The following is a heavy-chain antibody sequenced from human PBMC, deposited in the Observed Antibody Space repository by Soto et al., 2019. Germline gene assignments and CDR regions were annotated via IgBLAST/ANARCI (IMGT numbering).Heavy chain of an antibody. J-gene: IGHJ3*02. Sequence: EVKLVESGGDLVQPGGSLRLACAASGFTVSNNYVNWVRQTPGKGLEWVSVISSGGSIYYADSVKGRFTFSRNNSKNTLYLQMNSLRDEDTAVYYCVREVWDLRAFDIWGQGTMVTVSS. CDR2: ISSGGSI. CDR3: VREVWDLRAFDI. D-gene: IGHD1-26*01. CDR1: GFTVSNNY. V-gene: IGHV3-66*01.